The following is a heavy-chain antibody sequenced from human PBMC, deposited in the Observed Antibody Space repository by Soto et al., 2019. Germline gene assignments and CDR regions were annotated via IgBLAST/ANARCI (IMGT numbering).Heavy chain of an antibody. CDR3: ARSQFDYVWGTSGYFDS. J-gene: IGHJ4*02. D-gene: IGHD3-16*01. CDR2: INHSGST. Sequence: PSETLSLTCAVYGGSFSGYYWSWIRQPPGKRLEWIGEINHSGSTNYSPSFQGQVTISVDESITTAFLQWSSLKASDSAMYYCARSQFDYVWGTSGYFDSWGQGTLVTVSS. CDR1: GGSFSGYY. V-gene: IGHV4-34*01.